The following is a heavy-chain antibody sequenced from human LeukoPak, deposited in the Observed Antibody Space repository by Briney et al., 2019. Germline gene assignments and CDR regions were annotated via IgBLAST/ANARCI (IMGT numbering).Heavy chain of an antibody. CDR1: GYTFTDNY. D-gene: IGHD5-24*01. CDR2: INAKTGGT. J-gene: IGHJ4*02. V-gene: IGHV1-2*02. Sequence: AASVKVSCKASGYTFTDNYMHWVRQAPGQGLEWMGFINAKTGGTLYAQNFQGRVTMTRDTDINTAYMELSSLTFDDTAVYYCLRDGFGWLQWQDWGQGALVSVS. CDR3: LRDGFGWLQWQD.